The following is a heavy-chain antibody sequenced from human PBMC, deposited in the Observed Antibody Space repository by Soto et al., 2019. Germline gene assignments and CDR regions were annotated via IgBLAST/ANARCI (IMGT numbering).Heavy chain of an antibody. Sequence: QITLKESGPTLVKPTQTLTLTCTFSGFSLIAAGVGVGWIRQPQGKTLEWLAPIYWADDQRYSPSLKTRLTITKDTSKNQVVLTMTSTDPVDTASYYCAHAYGGTSWPNAVFDGWCQGTVVTVSS. CDR1: GFSLIAAGVG. CDR2: IYWADDQ. D-gene: IGHD2-2*01. V-gene: IGHV2-5*02. CDR3: AHAYGGTSWPNAVFDG. J-gene: IGHJ3*01.